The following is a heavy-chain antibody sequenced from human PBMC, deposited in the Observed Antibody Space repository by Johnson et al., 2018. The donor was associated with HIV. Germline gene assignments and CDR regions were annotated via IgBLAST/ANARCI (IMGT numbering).Heavy chain of an antibody. J-gene: IGHJ3*02. CDR1: GFTFDDYG. CDR2: IDWNGGRQ. CDR3: ARQHNYDSSGQGGGLDI. V-gene: IGHV3-20*04. Sequence: VQLVESGGGVVRPGGSLRLSCAAYGFTFDDYGMSWVRQVPGKGLEWVSGIDWNGGRQGYVDSVKGRFTISRDNAKNSLYMEMNSLRAEDTALYYCARQHNYDSSGQGGGLDIWGQGTMVTVSS. D-gene: IGHD3-22*01.